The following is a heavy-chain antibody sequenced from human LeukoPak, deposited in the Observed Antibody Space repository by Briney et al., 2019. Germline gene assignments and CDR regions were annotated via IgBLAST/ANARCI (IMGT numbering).Heavy chain of an antibody. CDR3: ARHLSGYSYDFDY. V-gene: IGHV5-51*01. CDR1: GYSFTSYW. Sequence: GESLKISCKGSGYSFTSYWIGWVRQMPGKGLAWMGVIYPGDSETRYSPSFQGQVTISADKSISTAYLQWSSLKASDTGMYYCARHLSGYSYDFDYWGQGTLVTVSS. CDR2: IYPGDSET. D-gene: IGHD5-18*01. J-gene: IGHJ4*02.